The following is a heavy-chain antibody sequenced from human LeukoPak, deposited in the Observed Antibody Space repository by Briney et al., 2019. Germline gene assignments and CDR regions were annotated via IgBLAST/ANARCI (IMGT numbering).Heavy chain of an antibody. D-gene: IGHD1-26*01. Sequence: GASVKVSRKASGYTFTGYYMHWVRQAPGQGLEWMGWINPNSGGTNYAQKFQGRVTMTRGTSISTAYMELSRLRSDDTAVYYCARDGYSGSQNWFDPWGQGTLVTVSS. J-gene: IGHJ5*02. CDR2: INPNSGGT. V-gene: IGHV1-2*02. CDR3: ARDGYSGSQNWFDP. CDR1: GYTFTGYY.